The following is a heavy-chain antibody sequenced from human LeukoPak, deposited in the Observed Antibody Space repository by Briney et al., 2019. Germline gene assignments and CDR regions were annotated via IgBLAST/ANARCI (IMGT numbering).Heavy chain of an antibody. D-gene: IGHD4-17*01. CDR1: GFSFISYG. CDR3: AKRPSDYGDYVSYFDY. J-gene: IGHJ4*02. Sequence: GGSLRLSCAASGFSFISYGIHWVRQAPGKGLEWVGVISDDGRSKDYADSVKGRFTISRDNSKDTQYLQMNSLRAEDTAVYYCAKRPSDYGDYVSYFDYWGRGTLVTVSS. V-gene: IGHV3-30*18. CDR2: ISDDGRSK.